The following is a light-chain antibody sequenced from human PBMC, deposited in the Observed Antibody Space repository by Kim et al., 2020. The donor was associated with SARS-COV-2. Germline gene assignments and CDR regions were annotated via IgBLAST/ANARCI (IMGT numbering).Light chain of an antibody. V-gene: IGKV1-13*02. J-gene: IGKJ5*01. CDR2: DAS. CDR1: QGLSSA. Sequence: AIQLTQSPSSLSASVGDRVTITCRASQGLSSAFAWYQQKPGKPPKLLIYDASILESGVPARFSGGGSGTDFTLTISSLQPEDSATYYCQQFNSYPISFGQGTRLEIK. CDR3: QQFNSYPIS.